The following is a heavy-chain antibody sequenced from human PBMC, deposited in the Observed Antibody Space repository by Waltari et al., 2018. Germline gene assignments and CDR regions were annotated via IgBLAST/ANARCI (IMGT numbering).Heavy chain of an antibody. Sequence: QVQLVQSGAEVKKPGSSVKVSCKASGGTFSSYAISWVRQAPGQGLEWMGGRLPIFGTANHDQKCQGRGTITADESTSTAYMELSSLRSEDTAVYYCAKPRRAYCSSTSCTFDYWGQGTLVTVSS. CDR2: RLPIFGTA. CDR3: AKPRRAYCSSTSCTFDY. J-gene: IGHJ4*02. CDR1: GGTFSSYA. V-gene: IGHV1-69*01. D-gene: IGHD2-2*01.